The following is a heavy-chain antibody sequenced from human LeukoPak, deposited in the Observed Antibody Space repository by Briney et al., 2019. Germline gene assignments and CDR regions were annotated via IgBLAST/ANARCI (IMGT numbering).Heavy chain of an antibody. V-gene: IGHV1-3*03. Sequence: ASVKVSCKASGYTFTSYAMHWVRQAPGQRLEWMGWINAGNGNTKYSQEFQGRVTITRDTSASTAYMELSSLRSEDMAVYYCARGGLYYDILTGYSYDAFDIWGQGTMVTVSS. CDR1: GYTFTSYA. D-gene: IGHD3-9*01. J-gene: IGHJ3*02. CDR3: ARGGLYYDILTGYSYDAFDI. CDR2: INAGNGNT.